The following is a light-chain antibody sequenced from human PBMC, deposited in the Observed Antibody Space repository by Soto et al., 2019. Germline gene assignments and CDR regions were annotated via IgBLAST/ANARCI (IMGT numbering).Light chain of an antibody. Sequence: EIVLTQSPVTLSLSPGERATLSCRASQSVRTYLAWYQVKPGQAPRLLIYDASSRASGVPARFSGSGSGTDFTLTISSLEPEDFAVYYCQWSGGSVSFGGGTKVE. CDR2: DAS. J-gene: IGKJ4*01. V-gene: IGKV3-11*01. CDR3: QWSGGSVS. CDR1: QSVRTY.